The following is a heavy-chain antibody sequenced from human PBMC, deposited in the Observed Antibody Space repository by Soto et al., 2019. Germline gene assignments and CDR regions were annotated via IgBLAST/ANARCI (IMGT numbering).Heavy chain of an antibody. D-gene: IGHD1-26*01. CDR1: GFTFSSYG. J-gene: IGHJ6*02. Sequence: QVQLVESGGGVVQPGRSLRLSCAASGFTFSSYGMHWVRQAPGKGLEWVAVISYDGSNKYYADSVKGRFTISRDNSKKKMYLQMNSLRAEDTAVYYWAKDLLSGGYGGYYYGMDVWGQGTTVTVSS. CDR2: ISYDGSNK. CDR3: AKDLLSGGYGGYYYGMDV. V-gene: IGHV3-30*18.